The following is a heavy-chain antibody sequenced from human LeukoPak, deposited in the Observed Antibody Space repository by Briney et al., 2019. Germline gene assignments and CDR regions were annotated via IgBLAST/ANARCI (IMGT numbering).Heavy chain of an antibody. J-gene: IGHJ5*02. CDR1: GFTFSNYA. Sequence: SGGSLRLSCAASGFTFSNYAMSWVRQAPGKGLEWVSAITGSGGNTYYADSVKGRFTISRDNSKNTLYLQMNSLRAEDTAVYYCARDHSAAAVPEDWFDPWGQGTLVTVSS. CDR2: ITGSGGNT. CDR3: ARDHSAAAVPEDWFDP. V-gene: IGHV3-23*01. D-gene: IGHD6-13*01.